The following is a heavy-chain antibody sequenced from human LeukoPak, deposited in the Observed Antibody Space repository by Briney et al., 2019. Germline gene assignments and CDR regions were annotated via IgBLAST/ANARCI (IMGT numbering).Heavy chain of an antibody. V-gene: IGHV3-9*01. Sequence: GGSLRLSCAASGLTFSSTWMHWFRQAPGKGLVWVSGISWNSGSIGYADSVKGRFTISRDNAKNSLYLQMNSLRAEDTALYYCAKADNGHIDYWGQGTLVTVSS. CDR3: AKADNGHIDY. CDR2: ISWNSGSI. CDR1: GLTFSSTW. J-gene: IGHJ4*02. D-gene: IGHD1-14*01.